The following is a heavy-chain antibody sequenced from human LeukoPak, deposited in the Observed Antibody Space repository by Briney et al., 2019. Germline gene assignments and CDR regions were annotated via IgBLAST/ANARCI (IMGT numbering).Heavy chain of an antibody. J-gene: IGHJ4*02. Sequence: GGSLRLSCAASGFTFSSYGMHWVRQAPGKGLEWVAVITYDGSKKYYADSVKGRFTISRDNSKNTLYLQMNSLRDEDTAVYYCARPACASSPPSDSWGQGTLVTVSS. CDR1: GFTFSSYG. D-gene: IGHD3-16*01. CDR2: ITYDGSKK. CDR3: ARPACASSPPSDS. V-gene: IGHV3-30*03.